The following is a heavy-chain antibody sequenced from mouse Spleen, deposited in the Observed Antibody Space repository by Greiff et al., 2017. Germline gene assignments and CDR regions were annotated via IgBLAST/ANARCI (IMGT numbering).Heavy chain of an antibody. D-gene: IGHD2-2*01. CDR3: ARQIYYGYLFDY. V-gene: IGHV5-9*04. CDR1: GFTFSSYA. Sequence: EVKLMESGGGLVKLGGSLKLSCAASGFTFSSYAMSWVRQTPEKRLEWVATISSGGGNTYYPDSVKGRFTISRDNAKNTLYLQMSSLKSEDTAMYYCARQIYYGYLFDYWGQGTTLTVSS. J-gene: IGHJ2*01. CDR2: ISSGGGNT.